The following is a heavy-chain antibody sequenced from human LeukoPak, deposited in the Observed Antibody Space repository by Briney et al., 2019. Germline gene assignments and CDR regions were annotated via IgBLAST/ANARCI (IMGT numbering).Heavy chain of an antibody. J-gene: IGHJ4*02. CDR1: GFTFSTYW. CDR2: IKHDGSEK. Sequence: GGSLRLSCAASGFTFSTYWMTWVRQAPGKGLEWVANIKHDGSEKNYVDSVKGRFSISRDNAKDSLYLQMNSLRVEDTAVYYCARCTTGRTFGSLREIKRSREIDYWGRGTLVTVSS. D-gene: IGHD1-1*01. V-gene: IGHV3-7*01. CDR3: ARCTTGRTFGSLREIKRSREIDY.